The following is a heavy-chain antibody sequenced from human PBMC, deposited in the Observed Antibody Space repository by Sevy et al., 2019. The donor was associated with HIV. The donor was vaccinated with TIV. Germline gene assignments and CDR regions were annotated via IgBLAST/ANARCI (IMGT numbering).Heavy chain of an antibody. CDR1: GFTFSSYS. D-gene: IGHD2-15*01. J-gene: IGHJ3*02. V-gene: IGHV3-21*01. Sequence: GGSLRLSCAASGFTFSSYSMNWVRQAPGKGLEWVSSISSSSSYIYYADSVKGRLTIVKDNAKNSRYLQMNSLRAEDTAVYYCARERGIVVVVAATHDAFDIWGQGTMVTVSS. CDR3: ARERGIVVVVAATHDAFDI. CDR2: ISSSSSYI.